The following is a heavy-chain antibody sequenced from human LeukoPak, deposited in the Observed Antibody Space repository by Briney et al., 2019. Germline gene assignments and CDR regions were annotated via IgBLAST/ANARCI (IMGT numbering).Heavy chain of an antibody. CDR2: IRYEGSNK. D-gene: IGHD3-22*01. CDR3: AKRENRDSSGFSDY. CDR1: GFTLSSFG. J-gene: IGHJ4*02. Sequence: PGGSLRLSCAVCGFTLSSFGMHWGRQAPGKGLEWVAFIRYEGSNKYYADSVKGRFTISRDNAKNTVFVKMNTVRHEDRAVYYGAKRENRDSSGFSDYWGQGTLVTVSS. V-gene: IGHV3-30*02.